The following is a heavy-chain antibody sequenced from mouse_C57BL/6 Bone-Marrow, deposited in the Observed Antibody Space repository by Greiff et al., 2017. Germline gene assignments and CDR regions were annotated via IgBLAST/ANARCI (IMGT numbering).Heavy chain of an antibody. J-gene: IGHJ4*01. V-gene: IGHV5-4*01. Sequence: DVKLVESGGGLVKPGGSLKLSCAASGFTFSSYAMSWVRQTPEKRLEWVATISDGGSYTYYPDNVKGRFTISRDNAKNNLYLQMSHLKSEDTAMYYCARESLGPPYYAMDYWGQGTSVTVSS. CDR3: ARESLGPPYYAMDY. CDR2: ISDGGSYT. CDR1: GFTFSSYA.